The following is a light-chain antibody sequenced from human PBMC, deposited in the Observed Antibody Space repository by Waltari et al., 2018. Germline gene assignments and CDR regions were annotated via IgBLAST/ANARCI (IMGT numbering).Light chain of an antibody. CDR3: QQCYTFPYT. CDR2: WAS. Sequence: DIVMTQSPDSLAASLGEHATNLCRSSRSVLSSSNNRNYLGWYQQKPGQPPKLLISWASTREFGVPDRFSGSGSGTDFSLTISSLQAEDVALYYCQQCYTFPYTFGQGTKLELK. CDR1: RSVLSSSNNRNY. J-gene: IGKJ2*01. V-gene: IGKV4-1*01.